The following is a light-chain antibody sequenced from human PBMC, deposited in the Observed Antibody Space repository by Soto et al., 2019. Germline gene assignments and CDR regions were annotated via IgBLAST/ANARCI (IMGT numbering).Light chain of an antibody. Sequence: SYELTQPPSVSVAPGQTARISCGGNNIGSKRVHWYQQKPGQAPVLVVYDDSDRPSGIPERFSGSNSGNTATLTISRVEAGDEADYYCQVWDNSDHRDVVFGGGTKLTVL. V-gene: IGLV3-21*02. CDR2: DDS. CDR3: QVWDNSDHRDVV. J-gene: IGLJ2*01. CDR1: NIGSKR.